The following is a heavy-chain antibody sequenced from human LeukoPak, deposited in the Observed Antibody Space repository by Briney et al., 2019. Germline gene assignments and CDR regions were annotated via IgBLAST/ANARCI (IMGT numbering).Heavy chain of an antibody. CDR3: ARQADSGYQI. CDR2: INHSGST. D-gene: IGHD3-22*01. Sequence: PSETLSLTCAAYGGSFSGYYWSWIRQPPGKGLEWIGEINHSGSTNYNPSLKSRLSISIDTSKNHFALRLSSVTAADTAVYYCARQADSGYQIWGQGTMVTVSS. J-gene: IGHJ3*02. CDR1: GGSFSGYY. V-gene: IGHV4-34*01.